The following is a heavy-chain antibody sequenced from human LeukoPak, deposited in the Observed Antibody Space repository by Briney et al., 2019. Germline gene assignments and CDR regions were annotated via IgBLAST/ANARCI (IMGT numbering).Heavy chain of an antibody. CDR1: GFGLSDSY. J-gene: IGHJ4*01. V-gene: IGHV3-11*01. CDR3: STDPRLLIY. Sequence: GGSLRLSCVVSGFGLSDSYMTWIRQTPGKGLGWLAYISGSGSDIYYADSVKGRFTISRDNAKNSLYLQMNSLRPDDTALYYCSTDPRLLIYWGHGTLVTVSS. CDR2: ISGSGSDI. D-gene: IGHD2-8*01.